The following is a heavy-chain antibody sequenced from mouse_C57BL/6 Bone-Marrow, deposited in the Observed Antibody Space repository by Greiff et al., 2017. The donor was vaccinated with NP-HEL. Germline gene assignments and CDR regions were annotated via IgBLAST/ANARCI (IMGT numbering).Heavy chain of an antibody. V-gene: IGHV5-12*01. CDR2: ISNGGGST. CDR3: ARHVGDSNYEYYAMDY. CDR1: GFTFSDYY. J-gene: IGHJ4*01. D-gene: IGHD2-5*01. Sequence: DVKLVESGGGLVQPGGSLKLSCAASGFTFSDYYMYWVRQTPEKRLEWVAYISNGGGSTYYPDTVKGRFTISRDNAKNTLYLQMSRLKSEDTAMYYCARHVGDSNYEYYAMDYWGQGTSVTVSS.